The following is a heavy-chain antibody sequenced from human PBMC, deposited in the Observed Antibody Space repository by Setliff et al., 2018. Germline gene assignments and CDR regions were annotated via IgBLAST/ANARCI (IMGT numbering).Heavy chain of an antibody. D-gene: IGHD3-10*02. CDR3: ARVLFGDLFSWFDP. V-gene: IGHV1-2*02. J-gene: IGHJ5*02. CDR1: GYTFTAYY. CDR2: INPNTGET. Sequence: GASVKVSCKASGYTFTAYYMHWVRQAPGQGLQWMGWINPNTGETDYAPRFQGRVTMTRDTSLSTAYMEVRSLRSDGTAVYYCARVLFGDLFSWFDPWGQGTLVTVSS.